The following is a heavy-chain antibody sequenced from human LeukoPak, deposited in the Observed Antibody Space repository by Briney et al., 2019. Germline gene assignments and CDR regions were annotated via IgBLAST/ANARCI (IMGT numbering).Heavy chain of an antibody. CDR2: INPKGNFT. V-gene: IGHV1-46*01. CDR1: GYTFTSYY. CDR3: ARESYGLGSFRLPVCWLDP. J-gene: IGHJ5*02. D-gene: IGHD3-10*01. Sequence: ASVKVSCKASGYTFTSYYLHWVRQAPGQGLEWMGIINPKGNFTGYAQKFQGRVTMTRDTSTSTVYMELSSLRSEDTAVYYCARESYGLGSFRLPVCWLDPWGQGTRVTVSS.